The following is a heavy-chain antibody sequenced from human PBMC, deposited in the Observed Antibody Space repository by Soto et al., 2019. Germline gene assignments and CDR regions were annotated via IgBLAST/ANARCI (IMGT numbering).Heavy chain of an antibody. CDR3: ASWADAADEDYFHH. CDR1: GFRFSSSW. Sequence: EVQLVESGGGLVQPGGSLRLSCAGSGFRFSSSWMSWIRQAPGKGLAWVAHINQGGSQKYYVDSAKGRFTISRDNAKTSLYLQMNNLRAEDTATYYCASWADAADEDYFHHWGQGTLVTVSS. D-gene: IGHD3-16*01. CDR2: INQGGSQK. J-gene: IGHJ1*01. V-gene: IGHV3-7*03.